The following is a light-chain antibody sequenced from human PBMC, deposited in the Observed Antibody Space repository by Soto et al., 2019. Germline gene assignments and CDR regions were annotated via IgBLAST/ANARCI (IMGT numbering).Light chain of an antibody. V-gene: IGLV1-40*01. CDR2: GNT. CDR1: SSNIGAGYD. CDR3: QSYDSSLSGWL. Sequence: QSVLTQPPSVSGAPGQRVTISCPGSSSNIGAGYDVHWYQQLPGTAPKLLVHGNTDRPSGVPDRFSGSKSGTSASLAITGLQAEDEADYYCQSYDSSLSGWLFGGGTKVTVL. J-gene: IGLJ2*01.